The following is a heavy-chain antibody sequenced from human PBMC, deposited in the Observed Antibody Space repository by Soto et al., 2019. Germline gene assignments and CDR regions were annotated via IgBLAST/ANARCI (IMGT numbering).Heavy chain of an antibody. D-gene: IGHD2-2*01. Sequence: PGGSLRLSCAASGFTFSDYYMSWIRQAPGKGLEWVSYISSSGSTIYYADSVKGRFTISRDNAKNSLYLQMNSLRAEDTAVYYCARESGYCSSTSCPSDVWGQGTTVTVSS. V-gene: IGHV3-11*01. CDR3: ARESGYCSSTSCPSDV. CDR2: ISSSGSTI. CDR1: GFTFSDYY. J-gene: IGHJ6*02.